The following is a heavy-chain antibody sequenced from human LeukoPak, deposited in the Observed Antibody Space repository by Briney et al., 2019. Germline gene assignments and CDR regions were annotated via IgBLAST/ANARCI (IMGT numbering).Heavy chain of an antibody. V-gene: IGHV3-7*01. J-gene: IGHJ4*02. CDR1: GFTFSSYW. CDR3: ARGPTNGQAFDY. D-gene: IGHD2-8*01. CDR2: IRQDGSEK. Sequence: KAGGSLRLSCAASGFTFSSYWMSWVRQAPGKGLEWVANIRQDGSEKTSVDSVKGRFTISRDNAKNSVYLQMDSLRGEDTAVYYCARGPTNGQAFDYWGQGTLVSVSS.